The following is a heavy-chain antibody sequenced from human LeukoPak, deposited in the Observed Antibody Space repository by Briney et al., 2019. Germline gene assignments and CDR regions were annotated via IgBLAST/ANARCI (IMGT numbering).Heavy chain of an antibody. D-gene: IGHD6-13*01. J-gene: IGHJ4*02. CDR3: ARDVESSWYYFDY. V-gene: IGHV3-48*04. CDR2: ISSSGSTI. CDR1: GFTFSSYN. Sequence: GGSLRLSCAASGFTFSSYNMNWVRQAPGKGLEWVSYISSSGSTIYYADSVKGRFTISRDNAKNSLYLQMNSLRAEDTAVYYCARDVESSWYYFDYWGQGTLVTVSS.